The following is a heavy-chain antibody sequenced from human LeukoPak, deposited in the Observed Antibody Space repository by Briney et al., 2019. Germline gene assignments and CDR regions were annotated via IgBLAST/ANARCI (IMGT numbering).Heavy chain of an antibody. Sequence: GGSLRLSCAASGFTLSSNYMSWVRQAPGEGLEWGSVIYSGGSTYYADSVQGRFTTSRDNSKNTLYLQMNSLRTEDTAVDYCARGESDDYGDYEHPQPYGRDVWGQGTAVTVSS. CDR2: IYSGGST. CDR3: ARGESDDYGDYEHPQPYGRDV. CDR1: GFTLSSNY. D-gene: IGHD4-17*01. J-gene: IGHJ6*02. V-gene: IGHV3-53*01.